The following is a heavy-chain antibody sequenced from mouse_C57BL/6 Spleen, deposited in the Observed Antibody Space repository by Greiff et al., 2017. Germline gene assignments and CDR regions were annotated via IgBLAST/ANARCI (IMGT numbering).Heavy chain of an antibody. V-gene: IGHV1-9*01. Sequence: QVQLKQSGAELMKPGASVKLSCKATGYTFTGYWIEWVKQRPGHGLEWIGEILPGSGSTNYNEKFKGKATFTADTSSNTADMQLSSLTTEDSAIYYCARRTVVADYYAMDYWGQGTSVTVSS. CDR2: ILPGSGST. CDR1: GYTFTGYW. J-gene: IGHJ4*01. D-gene: IGHD1-1*01. CDR3: ARRTVVADYYAMDY.